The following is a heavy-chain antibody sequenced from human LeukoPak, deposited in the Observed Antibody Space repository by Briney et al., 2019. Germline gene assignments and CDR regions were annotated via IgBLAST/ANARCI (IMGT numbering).Heavy chain of an antibody. D-gene: IGHD2-2*01. CDR2: IYYGGST. Sequence: SETLSLTCTVSGGSISGHYWSWIRQPPGMGLEWVAYIYYGGSTNYNPSLKSRVTISVDTSKNQFSLKLSSVTAADTAVYYCARMSSTSWEFDYWGQGTLVTVSS. V-gene: IGHV4-59*11. J-gene: IGHJ4*02. CDR3: ARMSSTSWEFDY. CDR1: GGSISGHY.